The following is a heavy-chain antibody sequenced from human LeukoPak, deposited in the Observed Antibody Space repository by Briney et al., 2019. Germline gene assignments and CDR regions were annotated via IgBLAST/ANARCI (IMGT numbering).Heavy chain of an antibody. J-gene: IGHJ4*02. Sequence: ASVKVSCKASGYTFTSYDINWVRQATGQGLEWMGWMNPNSGNTAYAQKFQGRVTMTRNTSISTAYMELSSLRSEDTAVYYCARLNMVRGVIISFDYWGQGTLVTVSS. D-gene: IGHD3-10*01. CDR1: GYTFTSYD. CDR3: ARLNMVRGVIISFDY. V-gene: IGHV1-8*01. CDR2: MNPNSGNT.